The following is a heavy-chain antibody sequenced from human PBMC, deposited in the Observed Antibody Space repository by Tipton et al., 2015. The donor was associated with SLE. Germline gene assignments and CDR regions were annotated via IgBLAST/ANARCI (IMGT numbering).Heavy chain of an antibody. CDR1: GGSISTTGYF. V-gene: IGHV4-61*02. CDR2: GFAGGLT. Sequence: TLSLTCTVSGGSISTTGYFWNWIRQPAGKGLEWIGRGFAGGLTDSNPSLKSRVTMSLDTSKNQFSLNLTSVTAADTAVYYCARFSPPDLWGRGTLVTVSS. J-gene: IGHJ2*01. CDR3: ARFSPPDL. D-gene: IGHD2/OR15-2a*01.